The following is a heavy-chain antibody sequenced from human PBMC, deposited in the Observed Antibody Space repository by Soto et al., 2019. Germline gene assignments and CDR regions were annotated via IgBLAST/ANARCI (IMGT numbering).Heavy chain of an antibody. CDR2: MGGSGRST. Sequence: PGGALRLSCAASGFTFSSYAMTWVRQAPGKGLEWVSSMGGSGRSTYYTDSVKGRFTISRDNSKSTLYLQMTSLRAEDTALYYCAKGGSSSWYSFDYWGQGTLVTVS. CDR1: GFTFSSYA. V-gene: IGHV3-23*01. D-gene: IGHD6-13*01. CDR3: AKGGSSSWYSFDY. J-gene: IGHJ4*02.